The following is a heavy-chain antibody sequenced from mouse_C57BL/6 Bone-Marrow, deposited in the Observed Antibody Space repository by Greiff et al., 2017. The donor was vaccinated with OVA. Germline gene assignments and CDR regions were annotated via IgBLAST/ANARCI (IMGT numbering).Heavy chain of an antibody. Sequence: QVQLQQSGAELARPGASVKLSCKASGYTFTSYGISWVKQRTGQGLEWIGEIYPRSGNTYYNEKFKGKATLTADKSSSTAYMELRSLTSEDSAVYFCVVITTVLAKDWYFDVWGTGTTVTVSS. J-gene: IGHJ1*03. V-gene: IGHV1-81*01. CDR3: VVITTVLAKDWYFDV. CDR2: IYPRSGNT. D-gene: IGHD1-1*01. CDR1: GYTFTSYG.